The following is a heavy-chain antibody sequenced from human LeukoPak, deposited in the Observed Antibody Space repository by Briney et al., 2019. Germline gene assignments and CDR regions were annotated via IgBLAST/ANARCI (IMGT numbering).Heavy chain of an antibody. CDR2: INQDGSEK. V-gene: IGHV3-7*01. D-gene: IGHD4-23*01. J-gene: IGHJ4*02. CDR1: GFTFSSYG. Sequence: TGGSLRLSCAASGFTFSSYGMHWVRQAPGKGLEWVANINQDGSEKYYVDSVKGRFTISRDNAKNSLYLQMNSLRAEDTAVYYCARDEEYGGNHYWGQGTLVTVSS. CDR3: ARDEEYGGNHY.